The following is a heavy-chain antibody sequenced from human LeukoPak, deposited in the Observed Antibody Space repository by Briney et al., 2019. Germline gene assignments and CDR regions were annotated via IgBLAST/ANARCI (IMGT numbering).Heavy chain of an antibody. CDR2: IYPSGRI. D-gene: IGHD3-22*01. J-gene: IGHJ4*02. CDR3: TREGYDRSGYFLDF. Sequence: SETLSLTCSVSSGSMTDSCWSWFRQAPGKGFEWLGFIYPSGRIEYSLSLRSRVSFSVATSRMEATVRLRSVTASDTAVYYCTREGYDRSGYFLDFWGQGILVTVSS. CDR1: SGSMTDSC. V-gene: IGHV4-59*12.